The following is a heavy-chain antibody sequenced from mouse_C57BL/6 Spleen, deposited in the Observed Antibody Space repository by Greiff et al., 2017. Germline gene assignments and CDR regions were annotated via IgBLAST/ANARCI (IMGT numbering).Heavy chain of an antibody. J-gene: IGHJ4*01. D-gene: IGHD2-10*02. CDR2: IYPGSGST. V-gene: IGHV1-55*01. CDR1: GYTFTSYW. Sequence: QVQLQQSGAELVKPGASVKMSCKASGYTFTSYWITWVKQRPGQGLEWIGDIYPGSGSTNYNEKFKSKATLTVDTSSSTAYMQLSSLTSEYSAVYYCARPYGNYPYYYAMDYWGQGTSVTVSS. CDR3: ARPYGNYPYYYAMDY.